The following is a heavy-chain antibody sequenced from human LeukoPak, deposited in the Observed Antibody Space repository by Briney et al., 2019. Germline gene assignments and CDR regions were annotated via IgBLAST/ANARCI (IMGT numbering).Heavy chain of an antibody. CDR3: ARSWLAVAGPEY. J-gene: IGHJ4*02. Sequence: GGSLRLSCAASGFTFSSYAMSWVRQDPGKGLEWLSYISTSGTTIYYADSVRGRFTISRDNAKNSLYLQMNSLRAEDTAVCYCARSWLAVAGPEYWGQGTLVTVSS. CDR1: GFTFSSYA. D-gene: IGHD6-19*01. CDR2: ISTSGTTI. V-gene: IGHV3-48*03.